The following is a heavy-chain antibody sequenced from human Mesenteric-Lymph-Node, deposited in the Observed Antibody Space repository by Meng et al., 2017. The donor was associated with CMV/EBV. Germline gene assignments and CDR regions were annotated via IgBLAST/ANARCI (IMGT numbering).Heavy chain of an antibody. CDR3: ARACSSSSCYGNFDY. J-gene: IGHJ4*02. V-gene: IGHV1-69*01. D-gene: IGHD2-2*01. Sequence: PGGTFSKFAVSWVRQAPGQGLGWVGGFIPIFAKADYAQKFQGRVTITADDSTSMAYMELSSLRSDDTAVYYCARACSSSSCYGNFDYWGQGTLVTVSS. CDR2: FIPIFAKA. CDR1: GGTFSKFA.